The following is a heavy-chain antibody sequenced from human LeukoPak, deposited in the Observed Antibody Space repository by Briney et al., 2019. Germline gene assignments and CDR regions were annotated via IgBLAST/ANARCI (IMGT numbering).Heavy chain of an antibody. CDR2: IYYSGDT. D-gene: IGHD6-13*01. CDR3: ARGIPAAGTLGY. J-gene: IGHJ4*02. CDR1: GGSISSYY. Sequence: SETLSLTCTVSGGSISSYYWSWIRQPPGEGLEWIGYIYYSGDTNYNPSLKSRVTISADTSENQFSLKLRSVTAADTAVYYCARGIPAAGTLGYWGQGTLVTVSS. V-gene: IGHV4-59*01.